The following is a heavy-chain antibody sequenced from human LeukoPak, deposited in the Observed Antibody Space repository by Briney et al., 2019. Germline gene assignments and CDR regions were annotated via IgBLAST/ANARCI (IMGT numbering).Heavy chain of an antibody. CDR3: ASRLYCSNTRCRNFPFAY. J-gene: IGHJ4*02. CDR2: MNPNSGNT. V-gene: IGHV1-8*02. Sequence: GASVKVSCKASGYTFKNYDINWVRQATGQGLEWMGWMNPNSGNTGFAQKFQDRVSMTRDTSINTAYMELSSLRSEDTAIYYCASRLYCSNTRCRNFPFAYWGQGTLVTVSS. CDR1: GYTFKNYD. D-gene: IGHD2-2*01.